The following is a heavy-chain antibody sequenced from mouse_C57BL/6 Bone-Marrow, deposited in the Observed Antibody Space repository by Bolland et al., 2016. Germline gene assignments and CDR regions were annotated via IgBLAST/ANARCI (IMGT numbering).Heavy chain of an antibody. Sequence: IYNQKFKGKATLTVDKSSSTAYMELRSLTSEDTAVYYCARYYSNHYWYFDVWGQGT. CDR3: ARYYSNHYWYFDV. J-gene: IGHJ1*01. V-gene: IGHV1-18*01. D-gene: IGHD2-5*01.